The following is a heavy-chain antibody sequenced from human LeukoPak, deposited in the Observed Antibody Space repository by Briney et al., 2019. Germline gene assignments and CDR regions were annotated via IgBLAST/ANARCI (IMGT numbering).Heavy chain of an antibody. CDR3: ARRGSRSSGVSYGLDV. J-gene: IGHJ6*02. CDR1: GYSFTSYW. CDR2: IYPGDSET. Sequence: GESLKISCKGSGYSFTSYWIGWVRQMPGKGLEWMGFIYPGDSETRYSPSFQGQVTISADKSISTAYVQWTSLKASDTAMYYCARRGSRSSGVSYGLDVWGPGTTVTVSS. D-gene: IGHD6-6*01. V-gene: IGHV5-51*01.